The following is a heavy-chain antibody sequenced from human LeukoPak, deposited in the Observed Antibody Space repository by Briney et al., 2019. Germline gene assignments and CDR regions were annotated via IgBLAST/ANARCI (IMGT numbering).Heavy chain of an antibody. D-gene: IGHD3-10*01. CDR2: IYTSGST. CDR1: GASMSPDY. J-gene: IGHJ4*02. Sequence: SETLSLTCTVSGASMSPDYWTWIRQPAGKGLEWIGHIYTSGSTNYNPSLKSRVTMSLDTSKRQFSLKLNSVTAADTAVYYCAKEGITRGVIDYWGQEALVTVSS. CDR3: AKEGITRGVIDY. V-gene: IGHV4-4*07.